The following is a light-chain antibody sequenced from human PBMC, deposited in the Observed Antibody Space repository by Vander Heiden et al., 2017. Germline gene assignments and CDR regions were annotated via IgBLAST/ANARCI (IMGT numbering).Light chain of an antibody. CDR2: AAS. J-gene: IGKJ2*01. V-gene: IGKV1-12*01. CDR3: QQANSFPYT. Sequence: DIQMTQSPSSVSASVGARVTITGRAAQGITTWLAWYQQRPGKAPRLLIHAASSLQSGVPSRFSGSGSGTEFTLTISSLQPEDFTTYYCQQANSFPYTFGQGTNLEIK. CDR1: QGITTW.